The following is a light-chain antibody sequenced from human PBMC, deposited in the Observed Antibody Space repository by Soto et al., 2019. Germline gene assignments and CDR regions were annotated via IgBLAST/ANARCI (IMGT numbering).Light chain of an antibody. J-gene: IGLJ1*01. V-gene: IGLV2-23*02. Sequence: QSVLTQPASVSGSPGQSITISCTGTSKNVGNYNLVSWYQQHPGKAPKLMIYEVYKRPPGVSNRFSGSKSGITASLTISGLQAEDEGDYYCCSYAGSDTYVFGTGTKVTVL. CDR3: CSYAGSDTYV. CDR2: EVY. CDR1: SKNVGNYNL.